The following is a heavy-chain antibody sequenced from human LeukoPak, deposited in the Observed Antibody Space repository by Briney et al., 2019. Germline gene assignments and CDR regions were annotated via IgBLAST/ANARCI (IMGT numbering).Heavy chain of an antibody. D-gene: IGHD1-26*01. CDR1: GFTFSSYE. Sequence: GGSLRLSCAASGFTFSSYEMNWVRQAPGKGLEWVSYIRSSGSTIYYADSVKGRFTISRDNAKNSLYLQMNSLRAEDTAVYYCARDLDGHSGSYYDFDYWGQGTLVTVSS. CDR3: ARDLDGHSGSYYDFDY. V-gene: IGHV3-48*03. J-gene: IGHJ4*02. CDR2: IRSSGSTI.